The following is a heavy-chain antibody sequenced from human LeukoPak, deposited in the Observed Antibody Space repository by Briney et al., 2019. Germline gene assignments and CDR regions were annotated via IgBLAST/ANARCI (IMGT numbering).Heavy chain of an antibody. V-gene: IGHV4-61*02. D-gene: IGHD6-13*01. J-gene: IGHJ5*02. CDR1: GGSISSESYY. CDR2: INTSGNI. Sequence: SGTLTLTCTVSGGSISSESYYWSWIRQPAGKGLEWIGRINTSGNINYNPSLKSRVTISVDTSNNQFSLKLSSLTAADTAVYYCARGLSSSWYWFNTWGQGTLVTVSS. CDR3: ARGLSSSWYWFNT.